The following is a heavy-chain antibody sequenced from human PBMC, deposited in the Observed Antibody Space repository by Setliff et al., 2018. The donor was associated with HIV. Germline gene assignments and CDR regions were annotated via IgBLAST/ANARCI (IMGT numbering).Heavy chain of an antibody. CDR1: GGSLSSDY. Sequence: PSETLSLTCAVYGGSLSSDYWGWIRQPPGKGLEWIGTIYYSGSTYYNPSLKSRVTISVDTSKNQFSMKLTSVTAADTAVYYCARSAMAKYSYGQSPIPSYWFFDLWGRGTLVTVSS. CDR3: ARSAMAKYSYGQSPIPSYWFFDL. V-gene: IGHV4-39*07. D-gene: IGHD1-26*01. J-gene: IGHJ2*01. CDR2: IYYSGST.